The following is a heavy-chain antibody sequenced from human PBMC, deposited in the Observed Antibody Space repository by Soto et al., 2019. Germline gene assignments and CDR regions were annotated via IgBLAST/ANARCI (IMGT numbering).Heavy chain of an antibody. CDR1: GFIFSSYT. V-gene: IGHV3-30-3*01. Sequence: PGGSLRLSCAASGFIFSSYTMHWVRQAPGKGLEWVGVITYDGSNKYYADSVKGRFTISRDNSKNTLYLQMNSLRAEDTAVYYCARGDYYFDYWGQGTLVTVSS. J-gene: IGHJ4*02. CDR2: ITYDGSNK. CDR3: ARGDYYFDY. D-gene: IGHD2-21*02.